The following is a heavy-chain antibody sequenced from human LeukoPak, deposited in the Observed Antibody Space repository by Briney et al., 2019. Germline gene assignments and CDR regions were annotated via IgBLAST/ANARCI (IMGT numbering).Heavy chain of an antibody. CDR1: GYTFTTSD. J-gene: IGHJ4*02. Sequence: SVKASCTASGYTFTTSDINWVRQATGQGLEWMGWMNPNSGKTVSAQKFQGRLTMTKNTSTSTAYMEVTGLKCEDTAIYYCARGRPGPAGAGTYDFWGQGTLITVSS. D-gene: IGHD6-13*01. CDR3: ARGRPGPAGAGTYDF. CDR2: MNPNSGKT. V-gene: IGHV1-8*01.